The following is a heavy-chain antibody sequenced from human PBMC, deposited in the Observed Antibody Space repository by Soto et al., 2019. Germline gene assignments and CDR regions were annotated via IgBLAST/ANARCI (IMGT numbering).Heavy chain of an antibody. CDR3: AKTSSASERDSPGW. CDR2: ISGTGGST. J-gene: IGHJ4*02. Sequence: EVQLLESGGALVRPGGSLRLSCVASGFTFNNFAMNWVRQVPGKGLEWVAAISGTGGSTFYSDSLGGRFTISRDNSKNILFLQMKSLKAGDTAVYYCAKTSSASERDSPGWWGQGTLVTVSS. V-gene: IGHV3-23*01. CDR1: GFTFNNFA. D-gene: IGHD2-21*01.